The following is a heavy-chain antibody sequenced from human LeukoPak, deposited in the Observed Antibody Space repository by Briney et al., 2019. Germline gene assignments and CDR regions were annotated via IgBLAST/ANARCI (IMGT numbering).Heavy chain of an antibody. V-gene: IGHV4-39*01. CDR2: IYYSGST. CDR1: GGSISSSSYY. CDR3: ARTIAAAEYFDY. J-gene: IGHJ4*02. D-gene: IGHD6-13*01. Sequence: ASETLSLTCTVSGGSISSSSYYWGWIRQPPGQGLEWIGSIYYSGSTYYNPSLKSRVTISVDTSKNQFSLKLSSVTAADTAVYYCARTIAAAEYFDYWGQGTLVTVSS.